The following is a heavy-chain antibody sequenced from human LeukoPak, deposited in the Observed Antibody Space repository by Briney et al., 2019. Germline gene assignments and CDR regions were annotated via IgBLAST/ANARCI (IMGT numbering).Heavy chain of an antibody. J-gene: IGHJ5*02. CDR1: GGSISSGSYY. CDR2: IYTSGST. Sequence: SETLSLTCTVSGGSISSGSYYWSWIRQPAGKGLEWIGRIYTSGSTNYNPSLKSRVTISVDTSKNQFSLKLSSVAAADTAVYYCARDRPAYYYDSSGYPWGQGTLVTVSS. V-gene: IGHV4-61*02. D-gene: IGHD3-22*01. CDR3: ARDRPAYYYDSSGYP.